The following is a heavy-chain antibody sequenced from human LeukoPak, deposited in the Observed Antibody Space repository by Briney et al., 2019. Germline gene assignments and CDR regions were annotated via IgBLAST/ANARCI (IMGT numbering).Heavy chain of an antibody. V-gene: IGHV3-7*01. J-gene: IGHJ4*02. CDR3: ARDLLAVAATGIGFDY. Sequence: PGGSLRLSCVTSGFTFTNHWMSWVRQAPGKGLEWVANIREDGGHTNYVDSVKGRFTISRDNAKNSLYLQMNSLRAKDTAVYYCARDLLAVAATGIGFDYWGQGTLVTVSS. D-gene: IGHD6-19*01. CDR2: IREDGGHT. CDR1: GFTFTNHW.